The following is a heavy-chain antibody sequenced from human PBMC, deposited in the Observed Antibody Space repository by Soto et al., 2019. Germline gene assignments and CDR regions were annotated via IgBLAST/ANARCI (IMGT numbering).Heavy chain of an antibody. V-gene: IGHV1-18*01. CDR2: INGNTGHT. CDR3: ARERKWEPLPY. D-gene: IGHD1-26*01. Sequence: QVQLVQSGAEVREPGASVKVSCKTSGYTFSRYGITWVRQAPGQGLEWMGWINGNTGHTIYAMNLEDRVTIKTDTSTSTASMELRSLKSDDTAVYYCARERKWEPLPYWGQGTLVTVSS. J-gene: IGHJ4*02. CDR1: GYTFSRYG.